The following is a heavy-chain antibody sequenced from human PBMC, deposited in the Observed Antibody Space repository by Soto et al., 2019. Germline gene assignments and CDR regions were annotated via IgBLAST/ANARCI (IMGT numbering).Heavy chain of an antibody. CDR2: ISGSGGST. V-gene: IGHV3-23*01. CDR3: AKDPDYGDYEDWFDP. D-gene: IGHD4-17*01. J-gene: IGHJ5*02. Sequence: GGSLRLSCAASGFTFSSYAMSWVRQAPGKGLEWVSAISGSGGSTYYADSVKGRFTISRDNSKNTLYLQMNSLRAEDTAVYYCAKDPDYGDYEDWFDPWGQGTLVTVSS. CDR1: GFTFSSYA.